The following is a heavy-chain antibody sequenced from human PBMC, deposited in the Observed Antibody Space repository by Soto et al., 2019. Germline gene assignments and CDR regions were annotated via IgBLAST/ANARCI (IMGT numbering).Heavy chain of an antibody. CDR1: GGSLSSVGYY. J-gene: IGHJ5*02. CDR3: TRALRSRPCSSTSGYNWFDP. CDR2: IYDSRST. D-gene: IGHD2-2*01. Sequence: SETLSLTCTVSGGSLSSVGYYWSWIRQHPGKGLDWIGYIYDSRSTYYYASLKSRVTLSVDTSKNQFSLTLSAITPADTTVYYCTRALRSRPCSSTSGYNWFDPWGQGTLVTVSS. V-gene: IGHV4-31*03.